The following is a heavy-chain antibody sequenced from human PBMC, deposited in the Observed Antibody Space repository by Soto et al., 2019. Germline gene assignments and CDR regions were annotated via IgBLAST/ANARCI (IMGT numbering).Heavy chain of an antibody. CDR3: ARADGSSWYGGGWFDP. D-gene: IGHD6-13*01. CDR1: GFTFSSYA. CDR2: ISYDGSNK. J-gene: IGHJ5*02. Sequence: QVQLVESGGGVVQPGRSLRLSCAASGFTFSSYAMHWVRQAPGKGLEWVAVISYDGSNKYYADSVKGRFTISRDNSKNXLYLQMNRLRAGDTAVYCCARADGSSWYGGGWFDPWGQGTLVTVSS. V-gene: IGHV3-30-3*01.